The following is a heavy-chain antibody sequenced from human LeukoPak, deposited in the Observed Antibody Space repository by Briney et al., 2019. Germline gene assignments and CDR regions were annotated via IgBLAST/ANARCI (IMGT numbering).Heavy chain of an antibody. Sequence: PGGSLRLSCAASGFSFSSYGMHCVRQTPGKGLEWVAFIRYDGGNKYYADSVKGRFTISRDNSKSTLYLQMSSLRTEDTAVYYCARDVVGYYDSSGYYLSASDIWGQGTMVTVSS. D-gene: IGHD3-22*01. J-gene: IGHJ3*02. CDR2: IRYDGGNK. CDR3: ARDVVGYYDSSGYYLSASDI. V-gene: IGHV3-30*02. CDR1: GFSFSSYG.